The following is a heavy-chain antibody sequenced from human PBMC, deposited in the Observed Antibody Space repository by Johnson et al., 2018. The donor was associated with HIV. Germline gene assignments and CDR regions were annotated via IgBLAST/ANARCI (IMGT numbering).Heavy chain of an antibody. V-gene: IGHV3-53*01. D-gene: IGHD3-10*01. CDR3: ARTPTFTRTFDI. Sequence: VQLVESGGGLIQPGGSLRLSCVASGFTVRKGLEWVSVIYSAGTTYYVDSVKGRFTISRDNSKNTLYLQMNSLRAEDTAVYYCARTPTFTRTFDIWGQGTMVTVSS. CDR1: GFTVR. CDR2: IYSAGTT. J-gene: IGHJ3*02.